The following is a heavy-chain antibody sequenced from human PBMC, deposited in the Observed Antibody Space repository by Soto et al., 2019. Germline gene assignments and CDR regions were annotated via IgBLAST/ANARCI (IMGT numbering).Heavy chain of an antibody. V-gene: IGHV3-21*01. D-gene: IGHD3-10*01. CDR3: ARERITMVRGTSGGNGMDV. Sequence: GGSLRLSCAASGFTFSSYSMSWVRQAPGKGLEWVSSISSSSSYIYYADSVKGRFTISRDNAKNSLYLQMNSLRAEDTAVYYCARERITMVRGTSGGNGMDVWGQGTTVTVSS. J-gene: IGHJ6*02. CDR2: ISSSSSYI. CDR1: GFTFSSYS.